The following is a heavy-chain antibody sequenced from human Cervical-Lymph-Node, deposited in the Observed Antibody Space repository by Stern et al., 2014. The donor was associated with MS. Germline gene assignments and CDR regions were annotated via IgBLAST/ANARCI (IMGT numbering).Heavy chain of an antibody. V-gene: IGHV3-30*04. Sequence: DQLVESGGGVVQPGRSLRLSCAASGFVFRRYALHWVRQAPGKGLEWVALISYDGRDKYLPDSVKGRFTVSRDNSNNTVDLEMNSLRLEDTAVYYCAKGGSGSYLDWGQGSLVTVSS. CDR3: AKGGSGSYLD. J-gene: IGHJ4*02. CDR2: ISYDGRDK. D-gene: IGHD1-26*01. CDR1: GFVFRRYA.